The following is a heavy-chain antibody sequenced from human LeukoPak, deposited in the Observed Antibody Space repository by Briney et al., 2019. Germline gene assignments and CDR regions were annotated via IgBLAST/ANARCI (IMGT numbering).Heavy chain of an antibody. Sequence: SLTLSCAASGFTFSSYEMNWVRQAPGKGLAGVSYISSSGSTIYYADSVKGGFTISRDNAKKSLYLQMNSLRAEDTAVYYCAELGITMIGGVWGKGTTVTISS. CDR2: ISSSGSTI. V-gene: IGHV3-48*03. CDR1: GFTFSSYE. D-gene: IGHD3-10*02. CDR3: AELGITMIGGV. J-gene: IGHJ6*04.